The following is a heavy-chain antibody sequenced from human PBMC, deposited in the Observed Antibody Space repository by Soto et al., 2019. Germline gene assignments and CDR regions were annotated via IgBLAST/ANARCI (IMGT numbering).Heavy chain of an antibody. CDR2: ISSSGGST. Sequence: GGSLRLSCAASRFTFSTYAMNWVRQAPGKGLEWVSAISSSGGSTFYADSVKGRFTISRDNAKNTLYLQMNSLRAEDTAVYYYAREQDYDILTGYSYFDYWGQGTLVTVSS. D-gene: IGHD3-9*01. V-gene: IGHV3-23*01. J-gene: IGHJ4*02. CDR1: RFTFSTYA. CDR3: AREQDYDILTGYSYFDY.